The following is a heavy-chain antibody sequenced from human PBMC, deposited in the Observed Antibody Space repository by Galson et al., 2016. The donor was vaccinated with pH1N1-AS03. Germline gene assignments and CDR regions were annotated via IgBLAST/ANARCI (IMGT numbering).Heavy chain of an antibody. Sequence: SVKVSCKASGYTFSNYGITWVRQAPGQGLQWMGWIKNNNDNTIYGQNFQGRVTLTTDPSTNTALMELKNLRSDDTGVYYCARAFEEYLLRDYSSVFDSWGQGTLVTVSS. D-gene: IGHD2/OR15-2a*01. CDR2: IKNNNDNT. CDR1: GYTFSNYG. V-gene: IGHV1-18*01. J-gene: IGHJ4*02. CDR3: ARAFEEYLLRDYSSVFDS.